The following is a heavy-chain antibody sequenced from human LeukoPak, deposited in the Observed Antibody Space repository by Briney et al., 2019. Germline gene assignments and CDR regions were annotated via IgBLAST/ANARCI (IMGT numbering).Heavy chain of an antibody. CDR1: GFTFSSYA. J-gene: IGHJ6*04. V-gene: IGHV3-64*01. Sequence: GGSLKLSCAGSGFTFSSYAIHWVRQAPGKGLEYVSTISSKGDNIFYANSVKGRFTISRDNSKNTVYLQMGSLRAEDMAVYYCGRVRISAARGYMDVWGKGTTVTVSS. CDR3: GRVRISAARGYMDV. D-gene: IGHD6-13*01. CDR2: ISSKGDNI.